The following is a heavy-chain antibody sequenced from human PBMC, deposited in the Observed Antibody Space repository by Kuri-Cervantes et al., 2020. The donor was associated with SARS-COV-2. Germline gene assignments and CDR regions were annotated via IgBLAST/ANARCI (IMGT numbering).Heavy chain of an antibody. J-gene: IGHJ4*02. CDR3: ARGRRQQLVRGFDY. CDR2: IYYSGST. V-gene: IGHV4-39*01. CDR1: GGSISHYY. Sequence: ESLKISCTVSGGSISHYYWGWIRQPPGKGLEWIGSIYYSGSTYYNPSLKSRVTISVDTSKNQFSLKLSSVTAADTAVYYCARGRRQQLVRGFDYWGQGTLVTVSS. D-gene: IGHD6-13*01.